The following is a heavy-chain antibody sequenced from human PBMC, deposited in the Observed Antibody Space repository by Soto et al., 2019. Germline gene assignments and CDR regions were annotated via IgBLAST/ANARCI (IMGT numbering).Heavy chain of an antibody. CDR2: INHSGST. D-gene: IGHD6-6*01. J-gene: IGHJ6*02. CDR1: GGSFSGYY. CDR3: ARGRRYSSSSNYYYYYGMDV. V-gene: IGHV4-34*01. Sequence: QVQLQQWGAGLLKPSETLSLTCAVYGGSFSGYYWSWIRQPLGKGQEWIGEINHSGSTNYNPSLKSRVTISVDTSKNQFSLKLSSVTAADTAVYYCARGRRYSSSSNYYYYYGMDVWGQGTTVTVSS.